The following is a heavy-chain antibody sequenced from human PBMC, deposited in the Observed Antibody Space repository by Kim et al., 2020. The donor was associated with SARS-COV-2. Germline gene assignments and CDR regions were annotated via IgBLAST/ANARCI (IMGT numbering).Heavy chain of an antibody. CDR3: ARFGWVITFGGVIPRGPPDV. J-gene: IGHJ6*02. Sequence: SVKVSCKASGGTFSSYAISWVRQAPGQGLEWMGRIIPILGIANYAQKFQGRVTITADKSTSTAYMELSSLRSEDTAVYYCARFGWVITFGGVIPRGPPDVWGQGTTVTVSS. CDR2: IIPILGIA. CDR1: GGTFSSYA. V-gene: IGHV1-69*04. D-gene: IGHD3-16*02.